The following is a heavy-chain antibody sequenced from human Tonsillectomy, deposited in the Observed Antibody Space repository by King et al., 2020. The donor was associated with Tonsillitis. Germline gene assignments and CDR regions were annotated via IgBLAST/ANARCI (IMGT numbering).Heavy chain of an antibody. CDR1: GFTFSYYY. CDR3: AREGGDYVPVYGLDV. V-gene: IGHV1-46*01. Sequence: QLVQSGAEVRKPGASVKVSCRASGFTFSYYYFHWVRQAPGQGLEWMGMINPSGESTTYAQKFQGRVTMTRDTSTSTVEMDLSSLTSEDTAVYYCAREGGDYVPVYGLDVWGQGTTVTVSS. CDR2: INPSGEST. J-gene: IGHJ6*02. D-gene: IGHD4-17*01.